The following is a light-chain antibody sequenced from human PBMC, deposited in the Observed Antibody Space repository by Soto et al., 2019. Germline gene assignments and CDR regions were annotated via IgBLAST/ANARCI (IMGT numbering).Light chain of an antibody. CDR3: CSYAPTRNSYV. CDR2: EVT. J-gene: IGLJ1*01. CDR1: SSDVGSYNL. V-gene: IGLV2-23*02. Sequence: QSVLTQPASVSGSPGQSITISCTGTSSDVGSYNLVSWYQPHPGTAPKLIIYEVTKRPSGVSNRFSASKSGNTASLTISGLQAEDDADYYCCSYAPTRNSYVFGSGTKVTVL.